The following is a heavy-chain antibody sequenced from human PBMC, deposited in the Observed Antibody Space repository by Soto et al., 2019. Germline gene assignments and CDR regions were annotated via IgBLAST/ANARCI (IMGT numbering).Heavy chain of an antibody. Sequence: GGSLRLSCAASGFTFSSYSMNWVRQAPGKGLKRVTDISSSGSSTYYADSVKGRFTISRDNSKNTLYLQMNSLRAEDTAVYYCACSSVYDFWSGYYGYYGMDVWGQGTTVTVSS. V-gene: IGHV3-23*01. CDR2: ISSSGSST. CDR1: GFTFSSYS. J-gene: IGHJ6*02. CDR3: ACSSVYDFWSGYYGYYGMDV. D-gene: IGHD3-3*01.